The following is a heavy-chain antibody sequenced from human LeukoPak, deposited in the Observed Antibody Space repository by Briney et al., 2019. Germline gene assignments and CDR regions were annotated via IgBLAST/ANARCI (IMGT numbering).Heavy chain of an antibody. CDR2: ISGSGGST. CDR3: AKDPRDGSGSYY. D-gene: IGHD3-10*01. Sequence: GSLRLSCAASGFTFSSYAMSWVRQAPGKGLEWVSAISGSGGSTYYADSVKGRFTISRDNSKNTLYLQMNSLRAEDTAVYYCAKDPRDGSGSYYWGQGTMVTVSS. V-gene: IGHV3-23*01. J-gene: IGHJ3*01. CDR1: GFTFSSYA.